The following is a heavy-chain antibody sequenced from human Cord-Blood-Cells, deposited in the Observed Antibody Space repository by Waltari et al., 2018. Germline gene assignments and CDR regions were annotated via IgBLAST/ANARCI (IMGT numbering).Heavy chain of an antibody. CDR2: IYHSGST. D-gene: IGHD5-12*01. V-gene: IGHV4-38-2*01. CDR1: AYSISSGHY. Sequence: QVQLQESGPGLVQPSETLSLTCAVSAYSISSGHYCGWSWQPPGKGLEWIGSIYHSGSTYYNPSLKSRVTISVDTSKNQFSLKLSSVTAADTAVYYCARVYSGYESYWYFDLWGRGTLVTVSS. CDR3: ARVYSGYESYWYFDL. J-gene: IGHJ2*01.